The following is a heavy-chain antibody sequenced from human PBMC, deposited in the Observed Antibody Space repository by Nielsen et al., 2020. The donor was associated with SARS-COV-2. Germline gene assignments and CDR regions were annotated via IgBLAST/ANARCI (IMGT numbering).Heavy chain of an antibody. Sequence: SETLSLTCTVSGGSISSYYWSWIRQPPGKGLEWIGYIYYSGSTNYNPSLKSRVTISVDTSKNQFSLKLSSVTAADTAVYYCATGGCSGGSCYSVGYWGQGTLVTVSS. CDR1: GGSISSYY. J-gene: IGHJ4*02. V-gene: IGHV4-59*08. CDR2: IYYSGST. D-gene: IGHD2-15*01. CDR3: ATGGCSGGSCYSVGY.